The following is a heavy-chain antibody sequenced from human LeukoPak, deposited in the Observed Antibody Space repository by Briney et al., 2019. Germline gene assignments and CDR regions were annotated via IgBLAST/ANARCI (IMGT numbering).Heavy chain of an antibody. J-gene: IGHJ6*02. CDR2: INPNSGGT. D-gene: IGHD2-2*01. CDR3: ARRGTRYCSSTSCYQKYYYYYGMDV. Sequence: ASVKVSCKASGYTFTGYYMHWVRQAPGQGLEWMGWINPNSGGTNYAQKFQGRVTMTRDTSISTAYMELSRLRSDDTAVYYCARRGTRYCSSTSCYQKYYYYYGMDVWGQGTTVTVSS. CDR1: GYTFTGYY. V-gene: IGHV1-2*02.